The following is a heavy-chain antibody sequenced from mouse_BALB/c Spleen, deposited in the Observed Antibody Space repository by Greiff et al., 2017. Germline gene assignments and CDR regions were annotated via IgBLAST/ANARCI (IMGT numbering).Heavy chain of an antibody. CDR1: GFTFSSFG. D-gene: IGHD1-1*01. Sequence: DVKLVESGGGLVQPGGSRKLSCAASGFTFSSFGMHWVRQAPEKGLEWVAYISSGSSTIYYADTVKGRFTISRDNPKNTLFLQMTSLRSEDTAMYYCARGGSSYGYAMDYWGQGTSVTVSS. V-gene: IGHV5-17*02. J-gene: IGHJ4*01. CDR3: ARGGSSYGYAMDY. CDR2: ISSGSSTI.